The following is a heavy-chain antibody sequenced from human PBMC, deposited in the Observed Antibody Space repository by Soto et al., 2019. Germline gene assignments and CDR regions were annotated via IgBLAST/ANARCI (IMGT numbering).Heavy chain of an antibody. CDR1: GGTFSSYT. D-gene: IGHD4-17*01. Sequence: QVQLVQSGAEVKKPGSSVKVSCKASGGTFSSYTISWVRQAPGQGLEWMGRIIPILGIANYAQKFQGRVTSTADKSTSTAYMELSSLRSEDTAVYYCAGDYGDYRTFDYWGQGTLVTVSS. CDR3: AGDYGDYRTFDY. V-gene: IGHV1-69*02. CDR2: IIPILGIA. J-gene: IGHJ4*02.